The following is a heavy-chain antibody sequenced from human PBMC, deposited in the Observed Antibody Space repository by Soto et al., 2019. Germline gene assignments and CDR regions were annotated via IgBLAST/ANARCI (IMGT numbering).Heavy chain of an antibody. CDR1: GGSINSEDYY. CDR2: IYYSGRS. V-gene: IGHV4-30-4*01. D-gene: IGHD6-6*01. J-gene: IGHJ4*02. Sequence: QVQLQESGPGLVKPSQTLSLTCTVSGGSINSEDYYWTWIRQPPGKGLEWIGYIYYSGRSSYNPSLDSRVTISIDTSKNQFSLKLSSVSAADTGVYYCARDRSNSPDYFDYWGQGTLVTVSS. CDR3: ARDRSNSPDYFDY.